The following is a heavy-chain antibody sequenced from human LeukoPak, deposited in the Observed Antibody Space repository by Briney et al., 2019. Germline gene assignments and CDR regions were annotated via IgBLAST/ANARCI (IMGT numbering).Heavy chain of an antibody. CDR1: GYTFTSYA. J-gene: IGHJ4*02. Sequence: ASVKVSCKASGYTFTSYAMHWVRQPPGQRLEWMGWINAGNGNTKYSQKFQGRVTITRDTSASTAYMELSSLRSEDTAVYYCARDQFDYYDSSGYYGRFDYWGQGTLVTVSS. V-gene: IGHV1-3*01. CDR3: ARDQFDYYDSSGYYGRFDY. CDR2: INAGNGNT. D-gene: IGHD3-22*01.